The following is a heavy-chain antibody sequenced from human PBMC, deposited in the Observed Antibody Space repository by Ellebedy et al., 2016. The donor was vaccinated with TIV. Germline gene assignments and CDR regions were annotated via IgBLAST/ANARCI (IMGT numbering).Heavy chain of an antibody. CDR3: TKRADNWGFFDY. J-gene: IGHJ4*01. CDR2: MAEYDGRT. V-gene: IGHV3-23*01. D-gene: IGHD1-1*01. Sequence: PGGSLRLSCAASGFIFSNYVMAWVRQVPGKGLEWVSAMAEYDGRTFYADSVRGRFTISRDNSVNTLFLHLHSLRAEDTAIYYCTKRADNWGFFDYWGHGTLVTVSS. CDR1: GFIFSNYV.